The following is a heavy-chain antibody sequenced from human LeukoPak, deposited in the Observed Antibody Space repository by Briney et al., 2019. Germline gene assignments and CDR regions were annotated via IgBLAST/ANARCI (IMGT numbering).Heavy chain of an antibody. CDR3: YYYDSSGYSDFDY. CDR1: GFTFSSYA. Sequence: GGSLRLSCAASGFTFSSYAMSWVRQAPGKGLEWVSAISGSGGSTYYADSVKGRFTISRDNSKNTLYLQMNSLRAEDTAVYYPYYYDSSGYSDFDYWGQGTLITVSS. CDR2: ISGSGGST. D-gene: IGHD3-22*01. V-gene: IGHV3-23*01. J-gene: IGHJ4*02.